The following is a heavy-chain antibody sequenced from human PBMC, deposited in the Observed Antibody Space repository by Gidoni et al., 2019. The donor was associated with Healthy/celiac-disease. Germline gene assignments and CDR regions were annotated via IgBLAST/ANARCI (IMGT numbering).Heavy chain of an antibody. J-gene: IGHJ6*02. D-gene: IGHD6-13*01. Sequence: QVQLVESGGGVVQPGRSLRLSCAASGFTFGSYAMHWVRQAPGKGLEWVAVISYDGSNKYYADSVKGRFTISRDNSKNTLYLQMNSLRAEDTAVYYCARDSSIAALFYYYGMDVWGQGTTVTVSS. V-gene: IGHV3-30*04. CDR3: ARDSSIAALFYYYGMDV. CDR2: ISYDGSNK. CDR1: GFTFGSYA.